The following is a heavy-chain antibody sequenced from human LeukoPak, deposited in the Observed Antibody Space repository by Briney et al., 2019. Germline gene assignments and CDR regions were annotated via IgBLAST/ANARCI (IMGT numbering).Heavy chain of an antibody. CDR2: INHSGST. J-gene: IGHJ5*02. CDR3: ARLARYYDFWSGLNWFDP. CDR1: GGSISGYY. D-gene: IGHD3-3*01. V-gene: IGHV4-34*01. Sequence: SETLSLTCTVSGGSISGYYWSWIRQPPGKGLEWIGEINHSGSTNYNPSLKSRVTISVDTSKNQFSLKLSSVTAADTAVYYCARLARYYDFWSGLNWFDPWGQGTLVTVSS.